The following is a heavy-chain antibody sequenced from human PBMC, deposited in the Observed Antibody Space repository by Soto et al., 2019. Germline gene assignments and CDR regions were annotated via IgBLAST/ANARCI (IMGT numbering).Heavy chain of an antibody. Sequence: GGSLRLSCAASGFTFTRYSMNWVRQAPGKGLEWVSSISSTTNYIYYGDSMKGRFTISRDNAKNSLYLEMNSLRAEDTAVYYCARESEDLTSNFDYWGQGTLVTISS. CDR2: ISSTTNYI. J-gene: IGHJ4*02. CDR1: GFTFTRYS. V-gene: IGHV3-21*06. CDR3: ARESEDLTSNFDY.